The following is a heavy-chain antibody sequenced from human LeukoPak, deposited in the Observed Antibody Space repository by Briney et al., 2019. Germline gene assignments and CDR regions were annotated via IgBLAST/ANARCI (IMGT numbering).Heavy chain of an antibody. V-gene: IGHV3-11*01. D-gene: IGHD4-17*01. CDR2: ISSSGSTI. Sequence: GGSLRLSCAASGFTFGDYYKSWIRQAPGKGLEWVSYISSSGSTIYYADSVKGRFTISRDNAKNSLYLQMNSLRAEDTAVYYCVTYSYDYGDYAFDYWGQGTLVTVSS. CDR1: GFTFGDYY. CDR3: VTYSYDYGDYAFDY. J-gene: IGHJ4*02.